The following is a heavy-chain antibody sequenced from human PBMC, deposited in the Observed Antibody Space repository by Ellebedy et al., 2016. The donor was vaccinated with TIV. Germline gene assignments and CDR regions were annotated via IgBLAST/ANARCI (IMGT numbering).Heavy chain of an antibody. V-gene: IGHV3-23*01. Sequence: GESLKISXAASGFTFSSYAMSWVRQAPGKGLEWVSAISGSGGSTYYADSVKGRFTISRDNSKNTLYLQMNSLRAEDTAVYYCAKDPTIRGYSYGPFDYWGQGTLVTVSS. D-gene: IGHD5-18*01. CDR2: ISGSGGST. J-gene: IGHJ4*02. CDR1: GFTFSSYA. CDR3: AKDPTIRGYSYGPFDY.